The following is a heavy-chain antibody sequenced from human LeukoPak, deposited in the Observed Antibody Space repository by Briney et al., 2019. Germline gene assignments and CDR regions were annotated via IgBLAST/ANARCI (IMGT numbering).Heavy chain of an antibody. CDR3: AKLRVARTFFDY. V-gene: IGHV3-23*01. CDR1: GFTFSSYA. CDR2: ISGSGGST. D-gene: IGHD6-19*01. J-gene: IGHJ4*02. Sequence: GGSLRLSWAASGFTFSSYAMSWVRQAPGKGLEWVSAISGSGGSTYYADSVKGRFTISRDNSKNTLYLQMNSLRAEDTAVYYCAKLRVARTFFDYWGQGTLVTVSS.